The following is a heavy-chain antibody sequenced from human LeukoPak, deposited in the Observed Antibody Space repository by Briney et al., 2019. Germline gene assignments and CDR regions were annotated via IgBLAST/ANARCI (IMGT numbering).Heavy chain of an antibody. V-gene: IGHV1-18*01. D-gene: IGHD3-9*01. CDR1: GYTFTSYG. CDR2: ISAYNGNT. Sequence: ASVKVSCKASGYTFTSYGISWVRQAPGQGLEWMGWISAYNGNTNYAQKLQGRVTMTTDTSTSTAYMELRSLRSDDTAVYYCVRDSTYYDILGDWFDPWGQGTLVTVSS. CDR3: VRDSTYYDILGDWFDP. J-gene: IGHJ5*02.